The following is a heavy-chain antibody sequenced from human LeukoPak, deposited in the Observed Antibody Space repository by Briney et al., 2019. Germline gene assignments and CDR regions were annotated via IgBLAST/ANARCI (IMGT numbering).Heavy chain of an antibody. D-gene: IGHD3-10*01. CDR3: TKVADSGSYYRAFEL. V-gene: IGHV3-43*02. J-gene: IGHJ3*01. CDR2: ISGDGDTT. CDR1: GFTFQDYA. Sequence: GGYLRLSCAASGFTFQDYAMHWVRQAPGKGLECVALISGDGDTTSYTDSVKGRFTVYRDNSKNSLYLRMDSLTTEDTGLYYCTKVADSGSYYRAFELWGQGTMVTVSS.